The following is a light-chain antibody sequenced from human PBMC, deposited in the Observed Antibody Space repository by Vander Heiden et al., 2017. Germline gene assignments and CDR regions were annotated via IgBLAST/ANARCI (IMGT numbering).Light chain of an antibody. Sequence: ETVLTQSPATLSLSPGERATLSCRASQGVSSSVAWYQQKPGQAPRLLIYDASDRATGIPARFSGSGSGTDFTLTISSLEPEDFAVYYCQQRSNWPITFGQGTRLEMK. CDR3: QQRSNWPIT. V-gene: IGKV3-11*01. CDR1: QGVSSS. CDR2: DAS. J-gene: IGKJ5*01.